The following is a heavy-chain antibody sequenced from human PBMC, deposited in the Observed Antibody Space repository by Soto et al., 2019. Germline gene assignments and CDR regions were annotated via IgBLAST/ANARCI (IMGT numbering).Heavy chain of an antibody. CDR3: ARTRYYDRNFDY. CDR2: IKQDGREQ. V-gene: IGHV3-7*04. J-gene: IGHJ4*02. D-gene: IGHD3-9*01. Sequence: EVHLVQSGGGLVQPGGSLRLSCSASGFTFNNYWMTWLRLAPGKRLDWVATIKQDGREQYYVDSAKGRFTISRDNAANSVQLQMNSLRVEDTAVYYCARTRYYDRNFDYWGQGTLVTVSS. CDR1: GFTFNNYW.